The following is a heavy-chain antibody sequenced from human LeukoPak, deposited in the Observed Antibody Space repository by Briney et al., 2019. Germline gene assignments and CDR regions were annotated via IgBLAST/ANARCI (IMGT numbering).Heavy chain of an antibody. Sequence: ASVKVSFKASGYTFSGYYVHWVRQAPGQGLEWMGWINPNSGGTNYAQKFQGRVTMTRDTSISTAYMELRRLGSDDTAVYYCARGLAEEVTTTGAFDIWGHGTMVTVSS. CDR3: ARGLAEEVTTTGAFDI. CDR1: GYTFSGYY. D-gene: IGHD4-11*01. J-gene: IGHJ3*02. V-gene: IGHV1-2*02. CDR2: INPNSGGT.